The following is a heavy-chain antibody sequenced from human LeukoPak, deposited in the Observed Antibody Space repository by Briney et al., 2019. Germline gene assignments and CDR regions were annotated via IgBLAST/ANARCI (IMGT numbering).Heavy chain of an antibody. CDR2: IKQDESKR. CDR3: AREASLYCSGNNCYWAFDL. J-gene: IGHJ5*02. V-gene: IGHV3-7*01. D-gene: IGHD2-2*01. CDR1: GFTFSNYW. Sequence: GGSLRLSCAASGFTFSNYWMSWVRQAPGKGLEWVANIKQDESKRYYVGSVKGRFTISRDNAKNSLYLQMNSPRAEDTAVYYCAREASLYCSGNNCYWAFDLWGQGTLVTVSS.